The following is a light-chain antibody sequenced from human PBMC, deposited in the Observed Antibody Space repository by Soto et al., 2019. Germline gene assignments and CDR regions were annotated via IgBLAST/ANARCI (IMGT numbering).Light chain of an antibody. Sequence: QSVLTQPPSASGTPGHRITISCSGSSSNIGSHTVNWHQQVPGTAPKLLIYSNNERPSGVPYRFSGSKSGTSASLAISGLQSGDEADYYCASWDDSLNGVIFGGGTKLTVL. V-gene: IGLV1-44*01. CDR1: SSNIGSHT. CDR2: SNN. J-gene: IGLJ2*01. CDR3: ASWDDSLNGVI.